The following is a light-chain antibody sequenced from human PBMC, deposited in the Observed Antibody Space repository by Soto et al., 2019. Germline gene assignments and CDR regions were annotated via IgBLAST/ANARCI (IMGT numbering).Light chain of an antibody. V-gene: IGKV3-15*01. CDR2: RAS. J-gene: IGKJ1*01. CDR1: QNIYSN. Sequence: EIVLTQFPGTLSLSPGERATLSCRASQNIYSNVAWYQQRPGQAPRLLIYRASTRAPGIPARFSGSGSGTEFTLTISSLQSEDFAEYHCQQYNNWPQTFGQGTKVDIK. CDR3: QQYNNWPQT.